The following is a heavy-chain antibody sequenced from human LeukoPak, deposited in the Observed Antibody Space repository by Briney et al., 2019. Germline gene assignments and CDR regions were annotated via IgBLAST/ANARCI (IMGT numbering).Heavy chain of an antibody. CDR1: GFTFSTYG. V-gene: IGHV3-48*01. CDR3: AREVRQLVRTGYYYYMDV. CDR2: ISSSSSTI. Sequence: GGSLRLSCAASGFTFSTYGMNWVRQAPRKGLEWVSYISSSSSTIYYADSVKGRFTISRDNAKNSLYLQMNSLRAEDTAVYYCAREVRQLVRTGYYYYMDVWGKGTTVTVSS. D-gene: IGHD6-6*01. J-gene: IGHJ6*03.